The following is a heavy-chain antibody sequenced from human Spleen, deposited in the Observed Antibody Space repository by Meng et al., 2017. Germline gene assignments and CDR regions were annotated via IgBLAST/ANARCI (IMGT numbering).Heavy chain of an antibody. Sequence: SGYYCGWIRQPPGKGLEWLSYISSSGSTIYYADSVKGRFTISRDSAKNSLYLQMNSLRAEDTAVYYCASESKWQQLPTDAFDIWGQGTMVTVSS. CDR2: ISSSGSTI. CDR1: SGYY. D-gene: IGHD6-13*01. V-gene: IGHV3-11*04. J-gene: IGHJ3*02. CDR3: ASESKWQQLPTDAFDI.